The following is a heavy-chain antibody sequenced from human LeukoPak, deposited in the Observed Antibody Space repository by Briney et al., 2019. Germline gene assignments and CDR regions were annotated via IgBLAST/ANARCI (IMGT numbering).Heavy chain of an antibody. Sequence: GGSLRLSCAASGFTFSSYGMHWVRQAPGKGLEWVAFIRYDGSNKYYADSVKGRFTISRDNSKNTLYLQMNSLRAEDTAVYYCAKVTGFSGDILTGYCDYWGQGTLVTVSS. CDR2: IRYDGSNK. CDR1: GFTFSSYG. D-gene: IGHD3-9*01. CDR3: AKVTGFSGDILTGYCDY. J-gene: IGHJ4*02. V-gene: IGHV3-30*02.